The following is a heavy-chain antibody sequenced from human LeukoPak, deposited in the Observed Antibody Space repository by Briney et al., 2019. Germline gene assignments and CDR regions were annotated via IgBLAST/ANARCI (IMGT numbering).Heavy chain of an antibody. CDR1: GGSFSDYY. Sequence: SETLSLTCAVYGGSFSDYYWTWIRQTPGKGLEWIGEMSPSGSSNYNPSLKSLVTISVDTSKNQFSLKLRSVTAADTAVYYCARGRQDVNMILVVMAGVSYYLDVWSKGTTVTVS. CDR2: MSPSGSS. CDR3: ARGRQDVNMILVVMAGVSYYLDV. V-gene: IGHV4-34*01. D-gene: IGHD3-22*01. J-gene: IGHJ6*03.